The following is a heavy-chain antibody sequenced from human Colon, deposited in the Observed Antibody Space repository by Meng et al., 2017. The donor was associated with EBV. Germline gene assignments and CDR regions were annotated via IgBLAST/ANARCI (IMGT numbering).Heavy chain of an antibody. V-gene: IGHV4-30-4*01. Sequence: ARLQGSGPVLVEPSQTLSLPCTVSGGSMSSGNYYWSWIRQPTGKGLEWIVYIHHSGSAYYNPSLKSRVSISVDTSKNQFSLNLNSMTAADTAVYYCASFDHIPRRNYFDYWGQGTLVTVSS. CDR1: GGSMSSGNYY. CDR3: ASFDHIPRRNYFDY. D-gene: IGHD2-21*01. CDR2: IHHSGSA. J-gene: IGHJ4*02.